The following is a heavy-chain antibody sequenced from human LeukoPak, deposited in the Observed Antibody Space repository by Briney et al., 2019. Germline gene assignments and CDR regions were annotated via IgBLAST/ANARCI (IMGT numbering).Heavy chain of an antibody. V-gene: IGHV3-11*04. D-gene: IGHD1-26*01. J-gene: IGHJ4*02. Sequence: GGSLRLSCAASGFTFSDYYMSWIRRAPGKGLEWVSYFSVGGTLIYYADSVKGRFTISRDNAKNALYLQMNSLRAEDTAVYYCARGRVGPYPGTYYWGQGTLVTVSS. CDR1: GFTFSDYY. CDR2: FSVGGTLI. CDR3: ARGRVGPYPGTYY.